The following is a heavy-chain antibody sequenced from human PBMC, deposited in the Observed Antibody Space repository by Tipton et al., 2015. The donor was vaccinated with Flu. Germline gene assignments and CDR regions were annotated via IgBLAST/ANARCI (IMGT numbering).Heavy chain of an antibody. Sequence: TLSLTCSVSGDSIGSDYYWAWIRRPPGKGLEWNGSIYLGGSTSYNPSLKSRVTISVDTSKNHFSLRLSSVTAADTALYYCARETVNRKGGIRVTFDHWGQGILVTIS. V-gene: IGHV4-38-2*02. CDR3: ARETVNRKGGIRVTFDH. CDR2: IYLGGST. D-gene: IGHD3-16*01. J-gene: IGHJ5*02. CDR1: GDSIGSDYY.